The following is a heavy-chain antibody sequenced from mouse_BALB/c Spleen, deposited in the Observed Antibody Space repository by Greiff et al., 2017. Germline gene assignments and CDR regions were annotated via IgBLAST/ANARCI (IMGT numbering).Heavy chain of an antibody. CDR1: GFTFSSYY. D-gene: IGHD1-1*01. J-gene: IGHJ1*01. CDR3: ARQSYYGSSYWYFDV. V-gene: IGHV5-6-2*01. CDR2: INSNGGST. Sequence: EVMLVESGGGLVKLGGSLKLSCAASGFTFSSYYMSWVRQTPEKRLELVAAINSNGGSTYYPDTVKGRFTISRDNAKNTLYLQMSSLKSEDTALYYCARQSYYGSSYWYFDVWGAGTTVTVSS.